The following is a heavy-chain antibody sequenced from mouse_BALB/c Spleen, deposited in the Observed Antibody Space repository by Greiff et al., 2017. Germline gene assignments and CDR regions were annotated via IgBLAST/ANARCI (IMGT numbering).Heavy chain of an antibody. Sequence: EVKLMESGGGLVQPGGFLKLSCAASGFTFSSYGMSWVRQTPDKRLELVATINSNGGSTYYPDSVKGRFTISRDNAKNTLYLQMSSLKSEDTAMYYCASYGNYGFAYWGQGTLVTVAA. D-gene: IGHD2-1*01. CDR3: ASYGNYGFAY. J-gene: IGHJ3*01. V-gene: IGHV5-6-3*01. CDR1: GFTFSSYG. CDR2: INSNGGST.